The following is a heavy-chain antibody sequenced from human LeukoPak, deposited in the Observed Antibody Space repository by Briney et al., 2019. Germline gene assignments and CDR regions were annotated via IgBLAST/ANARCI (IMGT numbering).Heavy chain of an antibody. D-gene: IGHD2-15*01. CDR3: ARGKGFVGHFDY. CDR1: GGTSSSNA. V-gene: IGHV1-69*04. J-gene: IGHJ4*02. Sequence: SVKVSCKASGGTSSSNAISWVRQAPGQGPEWMGRIIPILGTAEYAEKFQGRVTITADKSTTTAYMELSSLKSEDTALYYCARGKGFVGHFDYWGQGTLVTVSS. CDR2: IIPILGTA.